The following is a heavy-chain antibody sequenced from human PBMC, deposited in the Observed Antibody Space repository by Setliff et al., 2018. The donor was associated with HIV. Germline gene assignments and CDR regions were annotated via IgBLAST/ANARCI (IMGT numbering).Heavy chain of an antibody. V-gene: IGHV3-30*02. CDR2: IRYDGSDK. Sequence: GGSLRLSCAASGFTFSSYGMHWVRQAPGKGLEWVAFIRYDGSDKYYADSVMGRFTISRDNSKNTLYLQMNSLRAEDTAVYYCTKNLYRSPWSPLDYWGQGTLVTVSS. J-gene: IGHJ4*02. CDR1: GFTFSSYG. D-gene: IGHD6-19*01. CDR3: TKNLYRSPWSPLDY.